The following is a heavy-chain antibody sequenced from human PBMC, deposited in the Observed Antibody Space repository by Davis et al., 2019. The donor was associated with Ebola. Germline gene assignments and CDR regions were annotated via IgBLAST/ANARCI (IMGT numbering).Heavy chain of an antibody. J-gene: IGHJ6*02. V-gene: IGHV1-3*01. CDR3: ASSRSRGGYYYYGMDV. D-gene: IGHD2-15*01. CDR2: INAGNGNT. Sequence: ASVKVSCKASGYTFTSYAMHWVRQAPGQRLEWMGWINAGNGNTKYSQKFQGRVTITRDTSASTAYMELSSLRSEDTAVYYCASSRSRGGYYYYGMDVWGQGNTVTVSS. CDR1: GYTFTSYA.